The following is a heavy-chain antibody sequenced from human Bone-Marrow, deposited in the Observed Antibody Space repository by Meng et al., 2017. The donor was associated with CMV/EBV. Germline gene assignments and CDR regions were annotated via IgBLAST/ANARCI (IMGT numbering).Heavy chain of an antibody. V-gene: IGHV3-21*01. CDR3: ARHGSWARYYYGMDV. CDR1: GFTFSSYS. CDR2: ISSSSSYI. Sequence: GESLKISCAASGFTFSSYSMNWVRQAPGKGLEWVSSISSSSSYIYYADSVKGRFTISRDNAKNSLYLQMNSLRAEDTAVYYCARHGSWARYYYGMDVWGQGTTVTVSS. D-gene: IGHD6-13*01. J-gene: IGHJ6*02.